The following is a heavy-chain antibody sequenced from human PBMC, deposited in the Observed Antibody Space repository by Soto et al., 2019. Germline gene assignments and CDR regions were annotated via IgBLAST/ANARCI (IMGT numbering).Heavy chain of an antibody. D-gene: IGHD2-2*01. CDR2: INPSGATT. CDR3: ARRDCCSGSCYFKY. CDR1: GYTFTSYY. J-gene: IGHJ4*02. V-gene: IGHV1-46*01. Sequence: QVSLVQSGAEVKKPGASVKVSCKASGYTFTSYYVHWVRQAPGQGLEWMGIINPSGATTTYAQNFQGGVAMTRDTSTSTVYMELSSLRSEDTAVDYCARRDCCSGSCYFKYWGQGTLVTVSS.